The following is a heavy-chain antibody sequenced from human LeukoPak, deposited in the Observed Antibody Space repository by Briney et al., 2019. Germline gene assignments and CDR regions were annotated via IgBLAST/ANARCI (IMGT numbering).Heavy chain of an antibody. CDR3: AKDPDYSSGWPHYFDY. V-gene: IGHV3-23*01. D-gene: IGHD6-19*01. CDR1: GFTFNNYG. Sequence: GGSLRLSCAASGFTFNNYGMHWVRQAPGKGLEWVSGISGSGGSTYYADSVKGRFTMSRDNSKKTLYLHMNSLRAADTAVYYCAKDPDYSSGWPHYFDYWGQGAVVTVSS. J-gene: IGHJ4*02. CDR2: ISGSGGST.